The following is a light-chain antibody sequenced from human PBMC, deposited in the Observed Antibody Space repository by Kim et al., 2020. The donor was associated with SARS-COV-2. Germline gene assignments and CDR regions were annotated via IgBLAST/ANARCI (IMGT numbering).Light chain of an antibody. CDR2: SSN. CDR1: SSNIGTNY. V-gene: IGLV1-47*02. CDR3: AAWDDSLSGRV. J-gene: IGLJ3*02. Sequence: GQRVTISCSGSSSNIGTNYVYWYQQLPETAPKLLIYSSNQRPSGVPDRFSGSKSGTSASLAISGLRSEDEADYYCAAWDDSLSGRVFGGGTQLTVL.